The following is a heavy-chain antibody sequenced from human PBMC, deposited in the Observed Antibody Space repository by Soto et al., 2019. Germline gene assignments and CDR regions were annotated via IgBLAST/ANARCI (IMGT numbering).Heavy chain of an antibody. Sequence: PSETLSLTCTVSGVTVSSDAYYWSRIRQHPGRGLEWIGNIYHTGSTYYSPSLKSRVVISLDTSKNQFSLRLTSVTAADTAVYFCARYRFSGTRWSKFDYWGQGTLVTVSS. CDR3: ARYRFSGTRWSKFDY. CDR2: IYHTGST. CDR1: GVTVSSDAYY. D-gene: IGHD3-16*02. J-gene: IGHJ4*02. V-gene: IGHV4-31*03.